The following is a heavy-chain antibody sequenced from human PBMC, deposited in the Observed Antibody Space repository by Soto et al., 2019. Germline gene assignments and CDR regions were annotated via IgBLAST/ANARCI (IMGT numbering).Heavy chain of an antibody. Sequence: EVQLVESGGGLVQPGESLTLSCATSGFTFRNYWMSWVRQAPGKGLEWVASINPDGSAKFYVGSVKGRFTVSRDNTENLLYLQMSSLRVEDTGVYSCLMCYDNSGYYDYWGRGTLVTVSS. CDR1: GFTFRNYW. D-gene: IGHD3-22*01. V-gene: IGHV3-7*02. J-gene: IGHJ4*02. CDR2: INPDGSAK. CDR3: LMCYDNSGYYDY.